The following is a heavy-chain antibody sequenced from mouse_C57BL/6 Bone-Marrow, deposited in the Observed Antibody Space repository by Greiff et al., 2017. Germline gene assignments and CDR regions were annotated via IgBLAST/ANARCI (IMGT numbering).Heavy chain of an antibody. CDR1: GYTFTSYW. D-gene: IGHD2-3*01. J-gene: IGHJ3*01. Sequence: QVQLQQPGAELVKPGASVQMSCKASGYTFTSYWITWVKQRPGQGLEWIGDIYPGSGSTNYNEKFKSKATLTVDTSSSTAYMQLSSLSSEDSAVYYCAREGFYDGYYSWFAYWGQGTLVTVSA. V-gene: IGHV1-55*01. CDR3: AREGFYDGYYSWFAY. CDR2: IYPGSGST.